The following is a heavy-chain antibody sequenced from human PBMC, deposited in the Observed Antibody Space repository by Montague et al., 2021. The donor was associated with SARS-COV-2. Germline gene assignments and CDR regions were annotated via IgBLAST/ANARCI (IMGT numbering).Heavy chain of an antibody. V-gene: IGHV4-59*01. CDR3: ARRGVVVIPAVVEYYYGMDV. D-gene: IGHD2-2*01. CDR1: GGSISSYY. CDR2: INYSGSA. J-gene: IGHJ6*02. Sequence: SETLSLTCTVSGGSISSYYWNWIRQSPGKGLEWIGYINYSGSANYNPSLNSRVTISVDTSKNQLSLNLSSVTAADTAVYYCARRGVVVIPAVVEYYYGMDVWGQGTTVTVSS.